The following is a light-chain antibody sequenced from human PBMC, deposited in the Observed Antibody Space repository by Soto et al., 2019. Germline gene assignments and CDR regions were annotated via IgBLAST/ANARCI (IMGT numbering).Light chain of an antibody. Sequence: QSALTQPRSVSGSPGQSVTISCTGTSSDIGGYNYVSWYQHHPGKAPKLMIYDVSKRPSGVPDRFSGSKSDNTASLTISGLQAEDEACYYCCSYAGSYTLVFGGGTKLTVL. CDR2: DVS. V-gene: IGLV2-11*01. CDR1: SSDIGGYNY. CDR3: CSYAGSYTLV. J-gene: IGLJ2*01.